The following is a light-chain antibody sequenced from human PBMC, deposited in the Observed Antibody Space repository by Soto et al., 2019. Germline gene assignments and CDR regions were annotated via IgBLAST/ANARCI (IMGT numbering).Light chain of an antibody. V-gene: IGKV1-8*01. CDR3: HQYYKYPLT. CDR2: AAS. CDR1: QGLSSY. Sequence: AIRMTQSPSSFSASTGVRVTITCRASQGLSSYLAWYQQKPGKAPQLLIHAASTLKSGVPSRFSDSGSGTDFTLTISCLKSEDLATYYGHQYYKYPLTFGGGTKVEI. J-gene: IGKJ4*01.